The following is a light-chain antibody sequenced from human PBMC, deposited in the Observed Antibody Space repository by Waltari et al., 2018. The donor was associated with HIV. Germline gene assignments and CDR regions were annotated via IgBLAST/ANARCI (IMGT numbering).Light chain of an antibody. J-gene: IGLJ2*01. CDR1: SSDIGYFNY. Sequence: QSALTQPPSASGSPGPSVTVSCTGPSSDIGYFNYVSWYQQHPGKAPKLLIYDVNKRPSGVPDRFSASKSGATASLTVSGLLAEDEADYYCAAYAGNNIVIFGGGTKVTV. CDR3: AAYAGNNIVI. V-gene: IGLV2-8*01. CDR2: DVN.